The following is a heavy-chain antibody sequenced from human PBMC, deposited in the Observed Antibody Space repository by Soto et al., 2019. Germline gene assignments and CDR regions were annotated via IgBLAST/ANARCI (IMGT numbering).Heavy chain of an antibody. J-gene: IGHJ4*02. CDR3: AKLPHITMVRGVITFDY. Sequence: PGGSLRLSCAASGFTFCSYWMHWVRQAPGKGLVWVSRINSDGSSTSYADSVKGRFTISRDNAKNTLYLQMNSLRAEDTAVYYCAKLPHITMVRGVITFDYWGQGTLVTVSS. V-gene: IGHV3-74*01. CDR1: GFTFCSYW. D-gene: IGHD3-10*01. CDR2: INSDGSST.